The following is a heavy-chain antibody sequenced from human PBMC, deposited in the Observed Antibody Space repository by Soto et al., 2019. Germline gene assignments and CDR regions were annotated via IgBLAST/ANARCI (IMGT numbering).Heavy chain of an antibody. CDR3: SRRAPEGFDP. CDR1: GGSISSSPYF. V-gene: IGHV4-39*01. CDR2: VSYSGGT. Sequence: PSETLSLTCTVSGGSISSSPYFWGWIRQPPGKGLEWIESVSYSGGTYYNPSLKSRVTISVDTSKKQFSLNLASVTAADTAFYYCSRRAPEGFDPWGQGTQVT. J-gene: IGHJ5*02.